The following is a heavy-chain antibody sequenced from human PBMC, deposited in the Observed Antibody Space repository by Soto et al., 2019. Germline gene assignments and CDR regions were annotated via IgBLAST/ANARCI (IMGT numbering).Heavy chain of an antibody. CDR2: IWYDGSNK. CDR1: GFTFSSYG. CDR3: TRDPLIAVAAYDAFDI. D-gene: IGHD6-19*01. Sequence: PGGSLRLSCAASGFTFSSYGMHWVRQAPGKGLEWVAVIWYDGSNKYYADSVKGRYTISRDDSKNTVYLQMNSLGAEDTAVYYFTRDPLIAVAAYDAFDIWGQGTSVTVSS. J-gene: IGHJ3*02. V-gene: IGHV3-33*01.